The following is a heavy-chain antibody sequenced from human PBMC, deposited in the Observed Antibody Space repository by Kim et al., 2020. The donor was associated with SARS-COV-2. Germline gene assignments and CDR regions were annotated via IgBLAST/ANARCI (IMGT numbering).Heavy chain of an antibody. J-gene: IGHJ4*02. D-gene: IGHD3-22*01. CDR3: ARVRPVVVIADFDY. V-gene: IGHV1-18*01. Sequence: QKLQGRVTMTADTSPSTAYRELRSLRSDDTAVYYCARVRPVVVIADFDYWGQGTLVTVSS.